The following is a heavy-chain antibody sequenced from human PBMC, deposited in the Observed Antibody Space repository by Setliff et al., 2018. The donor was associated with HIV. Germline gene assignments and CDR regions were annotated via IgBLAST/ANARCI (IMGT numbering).Heavy chain of an antibody. CDR1: GYTFTSYY. V-gene: IGHV1-46*01. J-gene: IGHJ1*01. D-gene: IGHD3-10*01. Sequence: ASVKVSCKASGYTFTSYYMHWVRQAPGQGLEWMGIINPSGGTTVYAQKFQGRVTMTRDTSTSTVYMELSSLRSEDTAVYYCARGWSEGTTVVQVEYFHHWGQGTLVTVSS. CDR3: ARGWSEGTTVVQVEYFHH. CDR2: INPSGGTT.